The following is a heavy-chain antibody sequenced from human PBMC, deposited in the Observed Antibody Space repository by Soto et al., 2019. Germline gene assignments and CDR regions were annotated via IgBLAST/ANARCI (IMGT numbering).Heavy chain of an antibody. CDR3: NSYPDFWGGHTHL. CDR1: GFSITNTW. Sequence: VQLVESGGGLVQPGGSLRLSCAASGFSITNTWMHWVRQAPGKGLEWVGRVKSKADGGTADYAAPVKGRFTVSRDDSKNTQYLQMNSLKMEDTAVYYCNSYPDFWGGHTHLWGQGTLVTVSS. D-gene: IGHD3-3*01. CDR2: VKSKADGGTA. V-gene: IGHV3-15*07. J-gene: IGHJ5*02.